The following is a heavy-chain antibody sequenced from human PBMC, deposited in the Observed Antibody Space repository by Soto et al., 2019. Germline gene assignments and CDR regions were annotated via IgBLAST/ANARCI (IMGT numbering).Heavy chain of an antibody. J-gene: IGHJ4*02. D-gene: IGHD3-16*01. Sequence: EEQLVESGGDLVQPGGSLRLSCAASGFTVSNNYMSWVRQAPGKGLEWVSLIYSGGSTYYADSVKGRFTICRDSSKNTLYLQMNSLRAEDWAMYYCAAYSHKGYWGQGTLVTVSS. V-gene: IGHV3-66*01. CDR3: AAYSHKGY. CDR1: GFTVSNNY. CDR2: IYSGGST.